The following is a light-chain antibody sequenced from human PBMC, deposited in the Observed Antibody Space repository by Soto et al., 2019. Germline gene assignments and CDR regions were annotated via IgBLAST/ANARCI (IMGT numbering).Light chain of an antibody. V-gene: IGKV3-15*01. CDR2: GAS. Sequence: EIVMTQSQATLSVSPGERATLSCRASQSVSGNLAWYQQKPGQAPRLLIYGASTRATGIPARFSGSGSGTEFTLTISSLQSEDFAVYYCQQYNNWPGTFGQGTKVEIK. CDR3: QQYNNWPGT. J-gene: IGKJ1*01. CDR1: QSVSGN.